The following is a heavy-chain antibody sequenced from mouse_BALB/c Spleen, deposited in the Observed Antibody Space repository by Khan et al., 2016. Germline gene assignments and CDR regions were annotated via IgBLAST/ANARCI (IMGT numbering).Heavy chain of an antibody. J-gene: IGHJ1*01. V-gene: IGHV5-4*02. Sequence: EVELVESGGGLVKPGGSLKLSCAASGFTFSDYYMYWVRQTPEKRLEWVATISDGGSYTYYPDSVKGRFTISRDNAKNTLYLQVSSLKSEDADMYYCAKDLSWYFDDWGAGTTVTVSS. CDR1: GFTFSDYY. CDR3: AKDLSWYFDD. CDR2: ISDGGSYT.